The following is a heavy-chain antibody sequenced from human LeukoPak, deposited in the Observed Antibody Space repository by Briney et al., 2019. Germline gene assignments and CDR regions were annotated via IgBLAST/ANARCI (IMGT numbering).Heavy chain of an antibody. CDR3: ARGGLETAVKDFFDY. J-gene: IGHJ4*02. CDR1: GFTVSSNY. D-gene: IGHD1-1*01. Sequence: GGSLRLSCAASGFTVSSNYVSWVRQAPGKGLEWVSTIYRGGSTYYADSVKGRFTISRDNSKNTVYLQINTLRVEDTAVYYCARGGLETAVKDFFDYWGQGTLITVSS. V-gene: IGHV3-66*01. CDR2: IYRGGST.